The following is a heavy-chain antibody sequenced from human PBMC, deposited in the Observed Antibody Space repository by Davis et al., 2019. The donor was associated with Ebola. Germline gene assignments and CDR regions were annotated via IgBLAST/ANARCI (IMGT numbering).Heavy chain of an antibody. CDR2: IYYTGNT. J-gene: IGHJ4*02. Sequence: SETLSLTCSVSGGSISNYYWSWIRQSPGKGLEWIGYIYYTGNTNYNPSLKSRVTISLDTSKNQFSLKLSSVTAADTAVYYCARGPLYGSGSYPLDFWGQGTLVTVSS. D-gene: IGHD3-10*01. CDR1: GGSISNYY. V-gene: IGHV4-59*01. CDR3: ARGPLYGSGSYPLDF.